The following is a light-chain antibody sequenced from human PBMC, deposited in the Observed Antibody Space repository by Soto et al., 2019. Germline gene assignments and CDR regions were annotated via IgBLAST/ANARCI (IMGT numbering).Light chain of an antibody. CDR3: QQYNSYSIT. J-gene: IGKJ5*01. Sequence: DIQMTQSPSTLSASVGDRVTITCRASQSISTWLAWYQQKPGKAPNLLIYKASSLQSGVPSRFSGSGSGTEFPLTISSLRPDDFATYYCQQYNSYSITFGQGTRLEIK. V-gene: IGKV1-5*03. CDR2: KAS. CDR1: QSISTW.